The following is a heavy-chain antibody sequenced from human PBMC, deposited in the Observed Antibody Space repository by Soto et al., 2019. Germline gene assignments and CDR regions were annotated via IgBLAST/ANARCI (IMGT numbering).Heavy chain of an antibody. J-gene: IGHJ6*02. CDR3: ARYAYCSTTRCNDGMDV. V-gene: IGHV4-34*01. D-gene: IGHD2-2*01. Sequence: SETLSLTCGVYGGSFSGYYWTWIRQPPGKGREWIGEISQSGSTNYNPSLRSRVTISLDTSKNQFSLKLSYVTAADTAVYYCARYAYCSTTRCNDGMDVWGQGTTVTVSS. CDR1: GGSFSGYY. CDR2: ISQSGST.